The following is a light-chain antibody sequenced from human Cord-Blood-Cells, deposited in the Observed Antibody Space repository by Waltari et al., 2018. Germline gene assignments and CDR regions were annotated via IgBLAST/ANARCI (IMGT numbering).Light chain of an antibody. CDR2: KDS. J-gene: IGLJ3*02. V-gene: IGLV3-25*02. Sequence: SYELTQPLSVSVSPGQTARITCSGDALPKHYAYWYQQKPGQAPVLVIYKDSERPSGIPERFCGYSSGTTVTLTISGVQAEDEADYYCQSADISGTWVFGGGTKLTVL. CDR3: QSADISGTWV. CDR1: ALPKHY.